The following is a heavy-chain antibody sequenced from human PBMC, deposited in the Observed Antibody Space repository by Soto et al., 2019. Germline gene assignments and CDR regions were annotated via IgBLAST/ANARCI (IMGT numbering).Heavy chain of an antibody. J-gene: IGHJ4*02. CDR1: GFTVSSNY. CDR2: IYIGGST. V-gene: IGHV3-66*01. D-gene: IGHD6-6*01. CDR3: AREYYSSSFGY. Sequence: GGSLRLSCAASGFTVSSNYMTWVRQAPGKGLEWVSVIYIGGSTYYADSVKGRFTISRDNSKNTLYLQMNSLRAEDTAVYFCAREYYSSSFGYWGQGTLVTVSS.